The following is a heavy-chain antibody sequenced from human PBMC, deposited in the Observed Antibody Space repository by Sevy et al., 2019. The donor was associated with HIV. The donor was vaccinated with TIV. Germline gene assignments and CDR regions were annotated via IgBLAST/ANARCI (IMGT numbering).Heavy chain of an antibody. Sequence: ASVKVSCKASGYTFNTYGISWVRQAPGQRLEWMGWISSHYGNTNFAQKFQVRVTMTTDTIRNTAYMELTSLRSDDTAVYYCARVRTRWQQLVEYYLGMDVWGQGTPVTVSS. CDR3: ARVRTRWQQLVEYYLGMDV. CDR2: ISSHYGNT. D-gene: IGHD6-13*01. CDR1: GYTFNTYG. V-gene: IGHV1-18*01. J-gene: IGHJ6*02.